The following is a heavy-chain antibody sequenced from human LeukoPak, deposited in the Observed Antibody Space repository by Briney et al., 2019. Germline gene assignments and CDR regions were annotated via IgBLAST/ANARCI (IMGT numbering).Heavy chain of an antibody. CDR1: GFTFSSYA. CDR3: AKNGFGYSSSWTYYFDY. D-gene: IGHD6-13*01. CDR2: ISGSGGSK. Sequence: GGSLTLSCAASGFTFSSYAMSWVRQAPGKGLEWVSAISGSGGSKYYADSVKGRFTISRDNSKNTLYLQMNSLRAEDTAVYYCAKNGFGYSSSWTYYFDYWGQGTLVTVSS. J-gene: IGHJ4*02. V-gene: IGHV3-23*01.